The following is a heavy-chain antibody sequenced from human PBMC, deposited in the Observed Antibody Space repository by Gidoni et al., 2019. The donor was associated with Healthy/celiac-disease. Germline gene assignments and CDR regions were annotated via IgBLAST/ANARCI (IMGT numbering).Heavy chain of an antibody. CDR3: AGRQGGGSGSYYNVYFDY. CDR2: IYHSGST. CDR1: GYSISSGYY. Sequence: QVQLQESGPGLVKPSETLSLTCAVSGYSISSGYYWGWIRQPPGKGLEWIGSIYHSGSTYYNPSLKSRVTISVDTSKNQFSLKLSSVTAADTAVYYCAGRQGGGSGSYYNVYFDYWGQGTLVTVSS. V-gene: IGHV4-38-2*01. J-gene: IGHJ4*02. D-gene: IGHD3-10*01.